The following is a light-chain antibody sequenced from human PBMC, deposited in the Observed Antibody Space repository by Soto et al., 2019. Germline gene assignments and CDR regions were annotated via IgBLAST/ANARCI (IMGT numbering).Light chain of an antibody. Sequence: EIVLTQSPATLSLSPGERATLSCRASQSVSSYLAWYKQKPGQAPRLLIYDASNRATGIPARFSGSGSVTDFTLTISSLEPEDFAVYYCQQRSNWLPITFGQGTRWRLN. CDR2: DAS. J-gene: IGKJ5*01. V-gene: IGKV3-11*01. CDR1: QSVSSY. CDR3: QQRSNWLPIT.